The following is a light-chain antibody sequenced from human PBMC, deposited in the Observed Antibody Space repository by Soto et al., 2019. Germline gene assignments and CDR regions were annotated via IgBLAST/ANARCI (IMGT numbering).Light chain of an antibody. CDR2: AAS. CDR1: QSVAGNF. CDR3: QQYGNSPLT. Sequence: EIVLTQSPGTLSLSPGERATLSCTASQSVAGNFLAWYQQRPGQAPRLLISAASSRATAIPDRFSGSGSGTEFTLSISRLEPYVSAVYFCQQYGNSPLTFGPGTKLNIK. J-gene: IGKJ3*01. V-gene: IGKV3-20*01.